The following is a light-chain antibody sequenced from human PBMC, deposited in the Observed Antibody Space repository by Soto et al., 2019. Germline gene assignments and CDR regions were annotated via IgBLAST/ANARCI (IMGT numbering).Light chain of an antibody. CDR2: DAS. CDR3: QQRSNWPST. V-gene: IGKV3-11*01. Sequence: EIMLTQSPATLSLSPGERATLSCRASQSVSRYLAWYQQKPGQAPRLLIYDASNRATGIPARFSGSGSGTDFTLTITSLEPEDFAVYYCQQRSNWPSTFGGGTKVEI. J-gene: IGKJ4*01. CDR1: QSVSRY.